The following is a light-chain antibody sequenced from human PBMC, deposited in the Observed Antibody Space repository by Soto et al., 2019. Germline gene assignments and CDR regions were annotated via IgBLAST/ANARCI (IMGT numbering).Light chain of an antibody. Sequence: QSALTQPPSASGSPGQSVTISCTGTSRDVGGYNYVSWYQQHPGKVPKLLVYEVNKRPSGVPDRFSGAKSGNTAALTGSRHQAEDESDYYCTSYAGGNNVFGTGTKLTVL. CDR1: SRDVGGYNY. V-gene: IGLV2-8*01. CDR3: TSYAGGNNV. CDR2: EVN. J-gene: IGLJ1*01.